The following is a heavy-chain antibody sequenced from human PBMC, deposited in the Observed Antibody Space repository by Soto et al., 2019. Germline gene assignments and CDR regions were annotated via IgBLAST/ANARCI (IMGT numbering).Heavy chain of an antibody. Sequence: PGGSLRLSCAASGFTFSNAWMNWVRQAPGKGLEWVGRITKKANSYTTEYAASVKGRFTISRDDSKSSLYLQMNSLKTEDTAVYYCVRDLELSHWGQGALVTVSS. CDR3: VRDLELSH. J-gene: IGHJ4*02. D-gene: IGHD1-7*01. V-gene: IGHV3-72*01. CDR2: ITKKANSYTT. CDR1: GFTFSNAW.